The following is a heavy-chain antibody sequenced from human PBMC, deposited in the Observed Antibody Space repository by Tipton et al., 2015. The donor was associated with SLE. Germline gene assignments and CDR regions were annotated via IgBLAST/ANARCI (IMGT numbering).Heavy chain of an antibody. Sequence: RSLRLSCAASGFTFSSYGMHWVRQAPGKGLEWVAVISYDGSNKYYADSVKGRFTISRVNSKNTLYLQMNSLRAEDTAVYYCARAPSSWYGPFDYWGQGTLVTVSS. V-gene: IGHV3-30*03. CDR3: ARAPSSWYGPFDY. CDR1: GFTFSSYG. CDR2: ISYDGSNK. J-gene: IGHJ4*02. D-gene: IGHD6-13*01.